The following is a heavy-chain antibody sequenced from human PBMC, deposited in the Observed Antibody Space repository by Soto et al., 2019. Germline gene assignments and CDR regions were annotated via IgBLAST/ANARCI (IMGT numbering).Heavy chain of an antibody. J-gene: IGHJ3*02. D-gene: IGHD3-16*01. Sequence: ASVKVSCKASGYTFTSYGISWVRRAPGQGLEWMGWISAYNGNTNYAQKLQGRVTMTTDTSTSTAYMELRSLRSDDTAVYYCARDRFRYDAFDIWGQGTMVTVSS. CDR3: ARDRFRYDAFDI. V-gene: IGHV1-18*01. CDR1: GYTFTSYG. CDR2: ISAYNGNT.